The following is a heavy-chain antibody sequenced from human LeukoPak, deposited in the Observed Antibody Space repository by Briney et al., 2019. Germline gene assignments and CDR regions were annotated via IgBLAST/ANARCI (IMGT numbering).Heavy chain of an antibody. V-gene: IGHV4-34*01. J-gene: IGHJ5*02. Sequence: SETLSLTCAVYGGSFSGYYWSWIRQPPGKGLEWIGEINHSGSTNYNPSLKSRVTISVDTSKNQFSLKLSSVTAADTAVYYCARGLVLRYFDWLLSAWFDPWGRGTLVTVSS. D-gene: IGHD3-9*01. CDR1: GGSFSGYY. CDR3: ARGLVLRYFDWLLSAWFDP. CDR2: INHSGST.